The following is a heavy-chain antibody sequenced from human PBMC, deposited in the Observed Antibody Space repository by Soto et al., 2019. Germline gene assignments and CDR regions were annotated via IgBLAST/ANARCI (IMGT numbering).Heavy chain of an antibody. CDR1: GFNFSVSR. V-gene: IGHV3-73*01. Sequence: EVQLVESGGGLVQPGGSVKLSCAASGFNFSVSRMHWVRQASGKGLEWVGRIRSKAKDYATAYAESVKGRFAISRDDLKNTMYLQMSSLRSEDTAMYYCAIEGAGFGQGGQGTLVTVSS. D-gene: IGHD1-26*01. J-gene: IGHJ4*02. CDR2: IRSKAKDYAT. CDR3: AIEGAGFGQ.